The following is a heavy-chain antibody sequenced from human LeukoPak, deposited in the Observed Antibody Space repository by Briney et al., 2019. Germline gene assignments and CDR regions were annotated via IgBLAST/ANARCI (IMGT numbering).Heavy chain of an antibody. Sequence: GGSLRLSCAASGFTFSSYWMNWVRQVPGKGLVWVSRIVSDGSNTNYADSVKGRFTISRDNAKNTLYLQMNSLRVEDTAFYYCAKDNRRHYTSGPNPDSLHWGQGALVTVSS. J-gene: IGHJ4*02. V-gene: IGHV3-74*01. CDR3: AKDNRRHYTSGPNPDSLH. D-gene: IGHD6-19*01. CDR2: IVSDGSNT. CDR1: GFTFSSYW.